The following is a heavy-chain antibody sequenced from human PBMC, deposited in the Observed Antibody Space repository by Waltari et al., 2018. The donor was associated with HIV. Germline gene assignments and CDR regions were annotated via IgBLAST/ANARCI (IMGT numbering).Heavy chain of an antibody. Sequence: EVQLVESGGGLVQPGGSLRLSCAASGFTVSSNYMSWVRQAPGKGLGWVSVIYSGCNTYYADSVKSRFTISRDNSKNTLYLQMNSLRAEDTAVYYCASIAYCGGDCYPRGMDVWGQGTTVTVSS. J-gene: IGHJ6*02. CDR3: ASIAYCGGDCYPRGMDV. V-gene: IGHV3-66*01. CDR2: IYSGCNT. CDR1: GFTVSSNY. D-gene: IGHD2-21*02.